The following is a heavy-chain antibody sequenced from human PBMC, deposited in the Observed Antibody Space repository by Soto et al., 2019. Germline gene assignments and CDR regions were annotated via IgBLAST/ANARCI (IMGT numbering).Heavy chain of an antibody. CDR2: IKQDGSEK. J-gene: IGHJ6*03. CDR3: ARQQRGSKYYYYYYMDV. CDR1: GFTFSSYW. V-gene: IGHV3-7*01. Sequence: GGSLRLSCAASGFTFSSYWMSWVRQAPGKGLEWVANIKQDGSEKYYVDSVKGRFTISRDNAKNSLYLQMNSLRAEDTAVYYCARQQRGSKYYYYYYMDVWGKGTTVTVSS. D-gene: IGHD6-13*01.